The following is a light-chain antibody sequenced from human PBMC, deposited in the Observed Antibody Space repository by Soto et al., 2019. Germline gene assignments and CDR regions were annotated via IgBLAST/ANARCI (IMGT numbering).Light chain of an antibody. CDR1: QNINTY. CDR2: RAS. V-gene: IGKV1-5*03. Sequence: QVTQSPPTLSASVGGRVTITCRASQNINTYLAWYQQKPGRAPRLLIYRASSLEDGVPSRFGGRGSGTEFIFTISSLQPDDSATYYCQQYSSDSTFGQGTKVEIK. J-gene: IGKJ1*01. CDR3: QQYSSDST.